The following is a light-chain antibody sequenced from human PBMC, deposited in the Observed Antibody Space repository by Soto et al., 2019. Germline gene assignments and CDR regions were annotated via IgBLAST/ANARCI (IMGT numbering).Light chain of an antibody. CDR1: QSVSSN. CDR2: GAS. J-gene: IGKJ3*01. V-gene: IGKV3-15*01. Sequence: EIVMTQSPATLSVSPGERATLSCRASQSVSSNLAWYQQKPGQAPRLLIYGASTRATGIPARFSGSGSGTEFTLTISRLQSEDFEVYYCQQYNNWPCFGPGTKVDIK. CDR3: QQYNNWPC.